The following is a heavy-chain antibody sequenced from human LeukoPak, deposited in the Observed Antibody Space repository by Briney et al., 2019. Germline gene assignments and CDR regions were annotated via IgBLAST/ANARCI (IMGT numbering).Heavy chain of an antibody. CDR1: GGSISSSSYY. CDR2: IYYSGST. CDR3: ARRGYDSSGYYRNY. J-gene: IGHJ4*02. Sequence: PSETLPLTCTVSGGSISSSSYYWGWIRQPPGKGLEWIGSIYYSGSTYYNPSLKSRVTISVDTSKNQFSLRLSSVTAADTAVYYCARRGYDSSGYYRNYWGQGTLVTVSS. D-gene: IGHD3-22*01. V-gene: IGHV4-39*01.